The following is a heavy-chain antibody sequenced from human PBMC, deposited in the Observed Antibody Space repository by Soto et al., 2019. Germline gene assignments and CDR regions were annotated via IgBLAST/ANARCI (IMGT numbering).Heavy chain of an antibody. CDR1: GFTFSTYT. D-gene: IGHD1-26*01. J-gene: IGHJ4*02. CDR2: ISYDGSNQ. CDR3: ANPGYAWSYYGGGHFDY. Sequence: QVQLVESGGGVVQRGRSLRLSCAASGFTFSTYTMHWVRQAAGKGLEWVALISYDGSNQYYADSVRSRFAISRDNSKNPVFLQMSSLRSEDTATYDCANPGYAWSYYGGGHFDYWGQGLLVTVSS. V-gene: IGHV3-30*18.